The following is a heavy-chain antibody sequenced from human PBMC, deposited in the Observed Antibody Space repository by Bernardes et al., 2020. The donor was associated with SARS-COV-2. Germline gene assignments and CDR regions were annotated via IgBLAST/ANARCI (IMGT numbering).Heavy chain of an antibody. CDR1: GGSISSYY. Sequence: LSLTCTVSGGSISSYYWSWIRQPAGKGLEWIGRIYTSGSTNYNPSLKSRVTMSVDTSKNQFSLKLSSVTAADTAVYYCARGSGSLRYYYYGMDVWGQGTTVTVSS. CDR3: ARGSGSLRYYYYGMDV. CDR2: IYTSGST. D-gene: IGHD1-26*01. J-gene: IGHJ6*02. V-gene: IGHV4-4*07.